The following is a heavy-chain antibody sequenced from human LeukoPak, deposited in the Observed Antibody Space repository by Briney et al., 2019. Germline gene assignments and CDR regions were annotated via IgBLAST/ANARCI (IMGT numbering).Heavy chain of an antibody. J-gene: IGHJ5*02. D-gene: IGHD3-10*01. CDR2: IYTSGST. Sequence: SETLSLTCTVSVGSISSYYWSWIRQPAGKGLEWIGRIYTSGSTNYNPSLKSRVTMSVDTSKNQFSLKLSSVTAADTAVYYCASQNYYGPDNWFDPWGQGTLVTVSS. CDR3: ASQNYYGPDNWFDP. CDR1: VGSISSYY. V-gene: IGHV4-4*07.